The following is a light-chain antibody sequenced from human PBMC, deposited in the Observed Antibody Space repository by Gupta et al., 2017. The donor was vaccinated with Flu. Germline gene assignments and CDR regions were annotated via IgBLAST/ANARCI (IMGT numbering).Light chain of an antibody. CDR3: GTWDSSLSAGGV. J-gene: IGLJ3*02. CDR1: STNIGNNY. CDR2: GND. Sequence: TISCSGSSTNIGNNYASSYQQHPRAAAKLLIYGNDKQPPDSADRFSGSKSCTSATWRITGLQSAEEADYYCGTWDSSLSAGGVFGGGTKLTVL. V-gene: IGLV1-51*01.